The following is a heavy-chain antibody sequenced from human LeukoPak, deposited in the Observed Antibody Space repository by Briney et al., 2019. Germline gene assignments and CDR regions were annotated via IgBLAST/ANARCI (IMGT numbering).Heavy chain of an antibody. D-gene: IGHD6-6*01. V-gene: IGHV3-7*03. Sequence: GGSLRLSCAASGFIFSDYNMNWVRQAPGKGLEWVANIKQDESEKYYVDSVKGRFTISRDNSKNTVYLQMNSLRVEDTAVYHCGKERYGGSSAIDYWGHGTLVTVSS. CDR1: GFIFSDYN. J-gene: IGHJ4*01. CDR2: IKQDESEK. CDR3: GKERYGGSSAIDY.